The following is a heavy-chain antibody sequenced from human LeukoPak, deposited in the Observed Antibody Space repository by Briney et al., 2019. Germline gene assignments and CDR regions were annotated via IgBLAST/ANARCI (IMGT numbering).Heavy chain of an antibody. CDR1: GFTFSIHW. CDR3: VRYGSAYLDY. CDR2: ISSDGSNA. J-gene: IGHJ4*02. Sequence: GGSLRLFCVPSGFTFSIHWMHWVRQAPGKGLVWVSRISSDGSNANHAPSLTGRFTISRDDAAIPPYAEINSRRAQGRAVYYCVRYGSAYLDYWGRGTLVTVSS. D-gene: IGHD3-22*01. V-gene: IGHV3-74*01.